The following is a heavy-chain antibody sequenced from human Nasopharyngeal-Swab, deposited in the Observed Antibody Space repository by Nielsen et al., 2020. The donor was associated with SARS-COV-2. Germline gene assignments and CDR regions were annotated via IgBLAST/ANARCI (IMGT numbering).Heavy chain of an antibody. CDR3: AKDYYGSGSYLGWLSGREYYFDY. V-gene: IGHV3-30*02. Sequence: GGSLRLSGWACGFTSSTYGIPWARQAPGKGLAWEAAISYDGSNKYSADSVKGRFTTARDNSKITLYLQMTSLRAEDTAVYYCAKDYYGSGSYLGWLSGREYYFDYWGQGTLVTVSS. D-gene: IGHD3-10*01. CDR2: ISYDGSNK. J-gene: IGHJ4*02. CDR1: GFTSSTYG.